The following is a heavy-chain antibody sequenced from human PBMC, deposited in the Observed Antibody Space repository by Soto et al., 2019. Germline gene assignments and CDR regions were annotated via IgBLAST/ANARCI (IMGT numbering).Heavy chain of an antibody. CDR1: GFTFSSYA. D-gene: IGHD2-15*01. CDR3: ARGGYCSGGSCYPIYYYYYGMDV. CDR2: ISYDGSNK. Sequence: GGSLRLSCAASGFTFSSYAMHWVRQAPGKGLEWVAVISYDGSNKYYADSVKGRFTISRDNSKNTLYLQMNSLRAEDTAVYYCARGGYCSGGSCYPIYYYYYGMDVWGQGTTVTVPS. V-gene: IGHV3-30-3*01. J-gene: IGHJ6*02.